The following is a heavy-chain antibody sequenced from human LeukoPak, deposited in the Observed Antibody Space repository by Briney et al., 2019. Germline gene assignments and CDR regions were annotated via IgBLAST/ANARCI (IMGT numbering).Heavy chain of an antibody. V-gene: IGHV1-2*06. D-gene: IGHD6-13*01. CDR1: GGTFSSYA. J-gene: IGHJ4*02. CDR2: INPNSGGT. Sequence: ASVKVSCKASGGTFSSYAISWVRQAPGQGLEWMGRINPNSGGTNYAQKFQGRVTMTRDTSISTAYMELSRLRSDDTAVYYCASRKAAADYWGQGTLVTVSS. CDR3: ASRKAAADY.